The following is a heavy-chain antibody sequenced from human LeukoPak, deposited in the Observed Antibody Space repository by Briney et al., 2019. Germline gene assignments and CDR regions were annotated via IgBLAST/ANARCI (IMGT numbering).Heavy chain of an antibody. D-gene: IGHD3-22*01. J-gene: IGHJ4*02. Sequence: EASVKVSCKASGGTFSSYAISWVRQAPGQGLEWMGGIIPIFGTANYAQKFQGRVTITTDESTSTAYMELSSLRSEDTAVYYCAVRHYYDSSGYYARFDYWGQGTLVTVSS. V-gene: IGHV1-69*05. CDR1: GGTFSSYA. CDR3: AVRHYYDSSGYYARFDY. CDR2: IIPIFGTA.